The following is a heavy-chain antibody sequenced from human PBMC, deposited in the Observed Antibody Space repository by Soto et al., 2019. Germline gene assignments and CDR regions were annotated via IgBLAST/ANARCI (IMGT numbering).Heavy chain of an antibody. J-gene: IGHJ6*02. Sequence: PGGSLRLSCAASGFTFSSYAMHWVRQAPGKGLEWVAVISYDGSNKYYADSVKGRFTISRDNSKNTLYLQMNSLRAEDTAVYCCARDGDSGSYHNQLYYYYYGMDVWGQGPTVTVYS. CDR3: ARDGDSGSYHNQLYYYYYGMDV. D-gene: IGHD1-26*01. CDR2: ISYDGSNK. CDR1: GFTFSSYA. V-gene: IGHV3-30-3*01.